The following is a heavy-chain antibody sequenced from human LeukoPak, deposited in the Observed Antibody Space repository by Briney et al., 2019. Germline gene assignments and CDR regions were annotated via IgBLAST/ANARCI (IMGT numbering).Heavy chain of an antibody. V-gene: IGHV4-34*01. J-gene: IGHJ4*02. CDR3: ARLIVVVRGASDY. Sequence: SETLSLTCAVYGGSLSAYYWSWIRQPPGKGLEWIGEINHSGSTNYNPSLKSRATISVDTSKNQFSLKLSSVTAADTAVYYCARLIVVVRGASDYWGQGTQVTVSS. CDR2: INHSGST. CDR1: GGSLSAYY. D-gene: IGHD2-15*01.